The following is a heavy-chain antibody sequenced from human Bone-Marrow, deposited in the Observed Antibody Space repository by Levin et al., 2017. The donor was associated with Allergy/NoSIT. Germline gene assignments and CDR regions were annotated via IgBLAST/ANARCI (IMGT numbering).Heavy chain of an antibody. V-gene: IGHV3-74*01. CDR3: ARDEYGSSSGNGSGIPDY. CDR1: GFTFSNYW. Sequence: GESLKISCAASGFTFSNYWMHWIRQVPGKGLVWVSRINSDGSSTSHADSVKGRFTISRDNAKNTLYLQMNSLRAEDTAVYYCARDEYGSSSGNGSGIPDYWGQGTLVTVSS. J-gene: IGHJ4*02. D-gene: IGHD6-13*01. CDR2: INSDGSST.